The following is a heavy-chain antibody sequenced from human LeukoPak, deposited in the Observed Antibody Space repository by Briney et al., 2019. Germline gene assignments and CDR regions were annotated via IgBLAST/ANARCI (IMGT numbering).Heavy chain of an antibody. D-gene: IGHD1-26*01. CDR1: GFTFSTYA. CDR3: ARAAYSGSYYVH. CDR2: ISSRSTYI. J-gene: IGHJ4*02. V-gene: IGHV3-21*01. Sequence: PGGSLRLSCAASGFTFSTYAMSWVRQAPGKGLEWVSSISSRSTYIYYADSVKGRFTISRDNAKSSLYLQMNSLRAEDTAVYYCARAAYSGSYYVHWGQGTPVTVSS.